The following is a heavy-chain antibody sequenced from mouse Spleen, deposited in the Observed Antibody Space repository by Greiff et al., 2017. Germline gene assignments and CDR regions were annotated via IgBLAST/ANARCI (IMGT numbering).Heavy chain of an antibody. CDR2: ISSGSSTI. Sequence: DVKLVESGGGLVQPGGSRKLSCAASGFTFSSFGMHWVRQAPEKGLEWVAYISSGSSTIYYADTVKGRFTISRDNPKNTLFLQMTSLRSEDTAMYYCARFGAMDYWGQGTSVTVSS. V-gene: IGHV5-17*02. D-gene: IGHD3-1*01. CDR3: ARFGAMDY. CDR1: GFTFSSFG. J-gene: IGHJ4*01.